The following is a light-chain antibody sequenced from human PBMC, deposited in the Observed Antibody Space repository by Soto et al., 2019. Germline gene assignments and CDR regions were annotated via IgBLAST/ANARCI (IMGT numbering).Light chain of an antibody. CDR2: EDT. CDR1: SSDVGSYNL. Sequence: QSVLTQPDSVSGSPEQSITISCTGTSSDVGSYNLVSWYQQHPGKAPKVMIYEDTKRPSGVSNRFSGSKSGNTASLTISGLQAEDEADYYCCAYAGSGTVVFGGGTQLTVL. V-gene: IGLV2-23*01. CDR3: CAYAGSGTVV. J-gene: IGLJ3*02.